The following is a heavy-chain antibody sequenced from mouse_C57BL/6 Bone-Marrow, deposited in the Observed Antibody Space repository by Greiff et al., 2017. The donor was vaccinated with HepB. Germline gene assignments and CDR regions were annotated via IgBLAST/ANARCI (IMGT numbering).Heavy chain of an antibody. J-gene: IGHJ4*01. D-gene: IGHD2-10*01. V-gene: IGHV6-6*01. Sequence: EVKLEESGGGLVQPGGSMKLSCAASGFTFSDAWMDWVRQSPEKGLEWVAEIRNKANNHATYYAESVKGRFTISRDDSKSSVYLQMNSLRAEDTGIYYCTPYYGNLYYYAMDYWGQGTSVTVSS. CDR1: GFTFSDAW. CDR2: IRNKANNHAT. CDR3: TPYYGNLYYYAMDY.